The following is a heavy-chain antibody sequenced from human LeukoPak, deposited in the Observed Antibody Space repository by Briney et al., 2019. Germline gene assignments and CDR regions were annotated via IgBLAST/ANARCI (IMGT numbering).Heavy chain of an antibody. Sequence: PGRSLRLSCAASGFIFSSYGMHRVRQAPGKGLEWVAVIWYDGSNKYYADSVKGRFTISRDDSKNTLYLQMDSLRAEDTAVYCCVRDGGAGFDYWGQGTLVTVSS. CDR1: GFIFSSYG. D-gene: IGHD1-14*01. CDR3: VRDGGAGFDY. J-gene: IGHJ4*02. CDR2: IWYDGSNK. V-gene: IGHV3-33*01.